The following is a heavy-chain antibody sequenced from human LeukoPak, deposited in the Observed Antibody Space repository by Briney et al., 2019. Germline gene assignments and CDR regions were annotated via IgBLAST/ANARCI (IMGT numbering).Heavy chain of an antibody. V-gene: IGHV4-61*02. Sequence: SETLSLTCTVSGGSISSGSYYWSWIRQPAGKGLEWIGRIYTSGSTNYNPSLKSRVTISVDTSKNQFSLKLSSVTAADTAVYYCARGSYYYDSSGYYPWGQGTLVTVSS. D-gene: IGHD3-22*01. CDR2: IYTSGST. CDR3: ARGSYYYDSSGYYP. J-gene: IGHJ5*02. CDR1: GGSISSGSYY.